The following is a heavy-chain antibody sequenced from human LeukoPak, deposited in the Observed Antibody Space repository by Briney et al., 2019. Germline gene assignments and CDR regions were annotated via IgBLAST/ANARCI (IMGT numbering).Heavy chain of an antibody. Sequence: PGGSLRLSCAASGFTFSGSAIHWVRQASGKGLEWVGRIKSKIDGGTADYAAPVKGRFTFSRDDSKNTLYLQMNSLKTEDTAVYYCTTDGYPPRYFDYWGQGTLVTVSS. CDR1: GFTFSGSA. CDR3: TTDGYPPRYFDY. J-gene: IGHJ4*02. D-gene: IGHD1-1*01. V-gene: IGHV3-15*01. CDR2: IKSKIDGGTA.